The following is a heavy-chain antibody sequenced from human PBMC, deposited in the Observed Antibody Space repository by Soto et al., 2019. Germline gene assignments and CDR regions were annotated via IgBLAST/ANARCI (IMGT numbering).Heavy chain of an antibody. D-gene: IGHD4-17*01. Sequence: QVQVVESGGGVVQPGTSLRLSCAASGFTFSSYGMHWVRQAPGKGLEWVAVIWEDGGNKYYADSVKGRLTISRDNSKNTLYLQMNSLRAEDTAVYYCARGRGDSAFYYYGMDVWGQGTTVTVSS. CDR3: ARGRGDSAFYYYGMDV. V-gene: IGHV3-33*01. CDR1: GFTFSSYG. CDR2: IWEDGGNK. J-gene: IGHJ6*02.